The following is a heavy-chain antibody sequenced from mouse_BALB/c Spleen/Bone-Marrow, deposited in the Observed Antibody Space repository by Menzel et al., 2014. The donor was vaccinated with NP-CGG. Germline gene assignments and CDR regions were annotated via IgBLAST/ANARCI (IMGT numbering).Heavy chain of an antibody. V-gene: IGHV2-9*02. CDR2: IWAGGST. CDR3: ARDRGRNFYAMDY. CDR1: GFSLTSYG. Sequence: QVQLQQSGPGLAAPSQSLSITCTVSGFSLTSYGVHWVRQPPGKGLEWLGVIWAGGSTNYNSALMSRLSINKDNSKSQVFLKMNSLQTDDTAMYYCARDRGRNFYAMDYWGQGTSVTVSS. J-gene: IGHJ4*01. D-gene: IGHD2-1*01.